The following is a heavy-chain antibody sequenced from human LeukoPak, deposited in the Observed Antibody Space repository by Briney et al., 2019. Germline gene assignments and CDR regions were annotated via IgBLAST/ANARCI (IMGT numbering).Heavy chain of an antibody. J-gene: IGHJ3*02. CDR1: GGSISSGGYY. CDR2: IYYSGST. D-gene: IGHD3-22*01. Sequence: SETLSLTCTVSGGSISSGGYYWSWIRQHPGKGLEWIGYIYYSGSTNYNPSLKSRVTISVDTSKNQFSLKLSSVTAADTAVYYCARNDYYDSSGLFRNDAFDIWGQGTMVTVSS. V-gene: IGHV4-61*08. CDR3: ARNDYYDSSGLFRNDAFDI.